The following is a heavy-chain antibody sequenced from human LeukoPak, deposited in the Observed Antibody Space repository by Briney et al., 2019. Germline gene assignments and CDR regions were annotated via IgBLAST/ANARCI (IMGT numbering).Heavy chain of an antibody. D-gene: IGHD3-10*01. V-gene: IGHV3-48*03. CDR3: AGLYGSGRFFDY. Sequence: GGSLRLSCAASGFTFSSYEMNWVRQAPGKGLEWVSYISSSGSTIYYADSVKGRFTISRDNAKNSLYLQMNSLRAEDTAVYYCAGLYGSGRFFDYWGQGTLVTVSS. J-gene: IGHJ4*02. CDR1: GFTFSSYE. CDR2: ISSSGSTI.